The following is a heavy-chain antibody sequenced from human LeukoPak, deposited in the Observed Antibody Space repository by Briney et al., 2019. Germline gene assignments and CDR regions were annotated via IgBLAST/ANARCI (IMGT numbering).Heavy chain of an antibody. Sequence: GGSLRLSCAASGFAMSHYGASWVRQAPGKGLEWISGIRSAVETTHYADSVKGRFIISRDDSKNALSLQLNSLRPEDTALYYCAKHFCTGLDCSLFDSWGQGTLVTVSS. CDR2: IRSAVETT. J-gene: IGHJ4*02. D-gene: IGHD3/OR15-3a*01. V-gene: IGHV3-23*01. CDR1: GFAMSHYG. CDR3: AKHFCTGLDCSLFDS.